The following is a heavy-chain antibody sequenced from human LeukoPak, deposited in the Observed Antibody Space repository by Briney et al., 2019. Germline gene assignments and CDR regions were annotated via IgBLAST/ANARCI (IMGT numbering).Heavy chain of an antibody. CDR1: GFTFSNYG. D-gene: IGHD4-17*01. CDR3: ARDLGTTNYFFDY. CDR2: IWYDGSNK. V-gene: IGHV3-33*01. Sequence: GGSLRLSCAASGFTFSNYGFHWVRQAPGKGLEWVAVIWYDGSNKYYADSVKGRFTISRDNSKNTLYLQMNSLRAEDTAVYYCARDLGTTNYFFDYWGQGTLVTVPS. J-gene: IGHJ4*02.